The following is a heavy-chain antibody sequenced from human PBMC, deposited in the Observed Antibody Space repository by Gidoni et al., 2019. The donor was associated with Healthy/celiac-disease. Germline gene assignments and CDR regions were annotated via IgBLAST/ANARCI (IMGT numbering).Heavy chain of an antibody. D-gene: IGHD6-13*01. J-gene: IGHJ4*02. CDR3: ARGGSAAGRGDY. CDR2: INPSGGST. V-gene: IGHV1-46*01. Sequence: QVQLVQSGAEAKKPGASVKVSCKATGHTFTSYYMHWVRPAPGQGLEWMGIINPSGGSTSYAQKFQGRVTMTRDTSTSTVYMGLSSLRSEDTAVYYCARGGSAAGRGDYWGQGTLVTVSS. CDR1: GHTFTSYY.